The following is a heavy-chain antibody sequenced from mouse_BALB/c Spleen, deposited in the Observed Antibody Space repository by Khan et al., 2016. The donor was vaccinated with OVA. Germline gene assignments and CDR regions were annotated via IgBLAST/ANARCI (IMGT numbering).Heavy chain of an antibody. V-gene: IGHV1-77*01. Sequence: VQLQQSGAELARPGASVKLSCKASGYTFTDYNINWMRQRTGQGLEWIGEIYPGSDNTYYNEKFKGKAKLTADKSSSTAYMQLSSLTSEDSAVYFCAREWAAWFPYWGQGTLVTVSA. CDR2: IYPGSDNT. CDR3: AREWAAWFPY. J-gene: IGHJ3*01. CDR1: GYTFTDYN.